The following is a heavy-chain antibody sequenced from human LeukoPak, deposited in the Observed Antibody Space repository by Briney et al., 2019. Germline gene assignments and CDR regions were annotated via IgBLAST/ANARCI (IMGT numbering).Heavy chain of an antibody. D-gene: IGHD6-19*01. Sequence: GGSLRLSCAASGFTFSSYWMSWVRQAPGKGLEWVANIKQDGSEKYYVDSVKGRFTISRDNAKNSLYLQMNSLRAEDTAVYYCARGEAVAGLAGYFQHWGQGTLVTVSS. J-gene: IGHJ1*01. CDR2: IKQDGSEK. V-gene: IGHV3-7*01. CDR3: ARGEAVAGLAGYFQH. CDR1: GFTFSSYW.